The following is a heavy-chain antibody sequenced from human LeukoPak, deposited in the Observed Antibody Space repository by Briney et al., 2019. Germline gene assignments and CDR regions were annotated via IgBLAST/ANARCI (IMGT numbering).Heavy chain of an antibody. Sequence: PSETLSLTCTDSGGSISSYYWNWIRQPPGKGLEWIGYGSYSGSTDYNPSLKSRVTISVDTSKNQFSLKLSSVTAADTAVYYCARAYGSYSFDYWGQGTLVTVSS. V-gene: IGHV4-59*01. D-gene: IGHD1-26*01. J-gene: IGHJ4*02. CDR3: ARAYGSYSFDY. CDR2: GSYSGST. CDR1: GGSISSYY.